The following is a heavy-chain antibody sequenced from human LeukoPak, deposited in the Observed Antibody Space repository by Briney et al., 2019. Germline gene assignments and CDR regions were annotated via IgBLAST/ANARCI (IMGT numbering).Heavy chain of an antibody. CDR1: GFTFSSYA. CDR3: AKGGWSSYFDN. D-gene: IGHD2-15*01. J-gene: IGHJ4*02. CDR2: ASISGGTT. Sequence: GGSLRLSCAASGFTFSSYAMSWVRQAPGKGLEWVSVASISGGTTFYADSVKGRFTISRDNSKNTLYLQMNSLRAEDTAVYYCAKGGWSSYFDNWGQGTLVTVSS. V-gene: IGHV3-23*01.